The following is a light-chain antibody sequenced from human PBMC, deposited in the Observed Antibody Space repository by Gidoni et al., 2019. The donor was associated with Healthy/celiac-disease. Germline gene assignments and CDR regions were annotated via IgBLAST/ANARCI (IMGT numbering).Light chain of an antibody. CDR1: QSISSW. Sequence: DIQMTQSPSTLSASVGDRVTITCRASQSISSWLAWYQQKPGKAPKLLIYKASSLESGVPSRFSDSGSGTEFTLTISSLQPDDFATYYCQQYNSYRITFGQGTRLEIK. J-gene: IGKJ5*01. V-gene: IGKV1-5*03. CDR3: QQYNSYRIT. CDR2: KAS.